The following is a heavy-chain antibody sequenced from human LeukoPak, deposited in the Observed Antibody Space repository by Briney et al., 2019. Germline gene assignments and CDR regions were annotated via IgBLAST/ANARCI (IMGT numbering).Heavy chain of an antibody. V-gene: IGHV3-30*01. CDR1: GFTFSSYA. CDR2: ISYDGSNK. CDR3: AKDGGMTTNAFDI. J-gene: IGHJ3*02. D-gene: IGHD5-24*01. Sequence: GGSLRLSCAASGFTFSSYAMHWVRQAPGKGLEWVAVISYDGSNKYYADSVKGRFTISRDNSKNTLYLQMNSLRAEDTAVYYCAKDGGMTTNAFDIWGQGTMVTVSS.